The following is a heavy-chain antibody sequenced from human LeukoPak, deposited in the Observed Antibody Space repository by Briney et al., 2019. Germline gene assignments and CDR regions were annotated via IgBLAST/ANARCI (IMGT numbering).Heavy chain of an antibody. CDR1: GFTVNTNY. CDR2: LHSDGTT. V-gene: IGHV3-66*01. J-gene: IGHJ4*02. D-gene: IGHD2-2*01. CDR3: AGRRRDAAAYDH. Sequence: GESLRLSCTASGFTVNTNYVSWVRLAPGKGLEWVSLLHSDGTTYYAESVKGRFTISTDNSRNTLYLHMNSLRVEDTAVYYCAGRRRDAAAYDHWGQGTLVTVSS.